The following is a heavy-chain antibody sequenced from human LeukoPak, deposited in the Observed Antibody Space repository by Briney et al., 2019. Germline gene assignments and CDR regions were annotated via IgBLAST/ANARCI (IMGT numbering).Heavy chain of an antibody. D-gene: IGHD4-17*01. CDR2: ISAYNGNT. CDR3: ARDPVAATVSSGWFDP. J-gene: IGHJ5*02. CDR1: GYTFTSYG. Sequence: ASVKVSCKASGYTFTSYGISWVRQAPGQGLEWMRWISAYNGNTNYAQKLQGRVTMTTDTSTSTAYMELRSLRSDDTAVYYCARDPVAATVSSGWFDPWGQGTLVTVSS. V-gene: IGHV1-18*01.